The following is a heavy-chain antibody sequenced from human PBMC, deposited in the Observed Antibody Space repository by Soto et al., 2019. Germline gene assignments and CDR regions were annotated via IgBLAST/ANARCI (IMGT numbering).Heavy chain of an antibody. CDR3: AKFRGTSYSYYYMDV. J-gene: IGHJ6*03. D-gene: IGHD3-16*01. CDR2: ISGSGRTT. CDR1: GFTFGTYA. V-gene: IGHV3-23*01. Sequence: EVQLLESGGGLVQPGWSLRLSCAASGFTFGTYAMKWLRQAPGRGLECVSFISGSGRTTYYADSVKGRFTVSRDNSKNTMYLQMNSLRAEDTALYYCAKFRGTSYSYYYMDVWGKGTTVTVSS.